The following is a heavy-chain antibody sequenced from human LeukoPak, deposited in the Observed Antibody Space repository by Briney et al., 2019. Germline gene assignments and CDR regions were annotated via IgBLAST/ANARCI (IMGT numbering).Heavy chain of an antibody. CDR3: ARVRGRWFDP. Sequence: PSETLSLTCAVYGGSFSGYYWSWIRQPPGKGLEWIGEINHSGGTNYNPSLKSRVTISVDTSKNQFSLKLSSVTAADTAVYYCARVRGRWFDPWGQGTLVTVSS. V-gene: IGHV4-34*01. CDR1: GGSFSGYY. D-gene: IGHD3-10*01. CDR2: INHSGGT. J-gene: IGHJ5*02.